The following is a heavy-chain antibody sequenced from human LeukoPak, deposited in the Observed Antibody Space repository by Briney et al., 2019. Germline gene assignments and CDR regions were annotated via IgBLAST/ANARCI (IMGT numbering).Heavy chain of an antibody. V-gene: IGHV4-61*02. J-gene: IGHJ4*02. Sequence: SETLSLTCTVSGGSISSGSYYWSWIRQPAGKGLEWIGRIYTSGSTNYNPSLKSRVTISVDTSKNQFSLKLSSVTAADTAVYYCARESYCGGDGYPYCWGQGTLVTISS. D-gene: IGHD2-21*02. CDR3: ARESYCGGDGYPYC. CDR1: GGSISSGSYY. CDR2: IYTSGST.